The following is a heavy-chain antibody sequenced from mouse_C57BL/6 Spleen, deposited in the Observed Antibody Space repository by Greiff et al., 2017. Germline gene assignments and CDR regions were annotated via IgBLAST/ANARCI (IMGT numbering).Heavy chain of an antibody. CDR2: IYPGSGNT. CDR1: GYSFTSYY. D-gene: IGHD2-13*01. Sequence: VKLMESGPELVKPGASVKISCKASGYSFTSYYIHWVKQRPGQGLEWIGWIYPGSGNTKYNEKFKGKATLTADTSSSTAYMQLSSLTSEDSAVYYCARSYGDYPHYFDYWGQGTTLTVSS. V-gene: IGHV1-66*01. CDR3: ARSYGDYPHYFDY. J-gene: IGHJ2*01.